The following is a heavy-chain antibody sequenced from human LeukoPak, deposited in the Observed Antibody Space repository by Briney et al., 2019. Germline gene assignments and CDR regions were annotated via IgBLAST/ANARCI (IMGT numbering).Heavy chain of an antibody. J-gene: IGHJ4*02. CDR1: GYTFTGYY. Sequence: SCKASGYTFTGYYMHWVRQAPGKGLEWVAVISYDGSNKYYADSVKGRFTISRDNSKNTLYLQMNSLRAEDTAVYYCARDRGQLKARDNFDYWGQGTLVTVSS. CDR2: ISYDGSNK. V-gene: IGHV3-30-3*01. D-gene: IGHD6-13*01. CDR3: ARDRGQLKARDNFDY.